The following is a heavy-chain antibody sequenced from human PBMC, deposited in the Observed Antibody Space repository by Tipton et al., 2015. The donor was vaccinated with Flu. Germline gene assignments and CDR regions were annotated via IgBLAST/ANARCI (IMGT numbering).Heavy chain of an antibody. CDR2: TRSKGYGGTT. CDR3: TRDSSGDIALLMYASAPYCMDV. Sequence: RSLRLSCTASGFTFGDYAMGWVRQAPGKGLEWQGFTRSKGYGGTTEYAASVKGRFTISRDASKSIAYLQMNSLKTEDTAVYYCTRDSSGDIALLMYASAPYCMDVWGQGTTVTVSS. D-gene: IGHD2-8*01. V-gene: IGHV3-49*04. J-gene: IGHJ6*02. CDR1: GFTFGDYA.